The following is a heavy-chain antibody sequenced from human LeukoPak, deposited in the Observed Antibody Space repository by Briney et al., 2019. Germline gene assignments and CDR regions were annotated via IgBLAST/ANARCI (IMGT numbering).Heavy chain of an antibody. D-gene: IGHD3-9*01. CDR2: IRYDGSNK. CDR1: GFTFSTYG. Sequence: GGSLRLSCAASGFTFSTYGMHWVRQAPGKGLRWVAFIRYDGSNKYYADSVKGRFTISRDNSKNTLYLQMNSLRAEDTAVYYCAKANVVEQFYDILTAYYFDYWGQGTLVTVSS. V-gene: IGHV3-30*02. J-gene: IGHJ4*02. CDR3: AKANVVEQFYDILTAYYFDY.